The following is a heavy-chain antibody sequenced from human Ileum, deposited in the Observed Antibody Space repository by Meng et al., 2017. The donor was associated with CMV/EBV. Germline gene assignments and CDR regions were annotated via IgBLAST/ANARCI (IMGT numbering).Heavy chain of an antibody. V-gene: IGHV3-53*01. Sequence: GESLKISCAASGFTVSSNHMSWVRQAPGKGLEWVSVIYSGGSTHYADSVKGRFTISRDNSKNTLYLQMNSLRAEDTAVYYCARGESASSSARAVWGQGTTVTVSS. J-gene: IGHJ6*02. CDR3: ARGESASSSARAV. CDR1: GFTVSSNH. D-gene: IGHD6-6*01. CDR2: IYSGGST.